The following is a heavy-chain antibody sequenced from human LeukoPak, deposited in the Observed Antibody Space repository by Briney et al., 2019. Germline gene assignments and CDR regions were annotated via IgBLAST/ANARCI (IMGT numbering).Heavy chain of an antibody. Sequence: SETLSLTCTVSGGSVSSGDYNWSWIRQPPGRGLEWIGYIYYSGNTNYNPSLKSRVTISVDTSKNQFSLKLSSVTAADTAVYYCARDSSGPHLLTWGQGTLVTVSS. J-gene: IGHJ4*02. D-gene: IGHD6-19*01. CDR2: IYYSGNT. CDR1: GGSVSSGDYN. V-gene: IGHV4-61*08. CDR3: ARDSSGPHLLT.